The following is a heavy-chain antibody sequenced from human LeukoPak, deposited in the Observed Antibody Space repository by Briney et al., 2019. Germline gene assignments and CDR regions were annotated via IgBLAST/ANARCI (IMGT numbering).Heavy chain of an antibody. J-gene: IGHJ4*02. CDR2: IYHSGST. CDR1: GYSISSGYY. V-gene: IGHV4-38-2*02. D-gene: IGHD6-19*01. Sequence: PSETLSLTCTVSGYSISSGYYWGWIRQPPGKGLEWIGSIYHSGSTYYNPSLKSRVTISVDTSKNQFSLKLSSVTAADTAVYYCARDLRSGWADYWGQGTLVTVSS. CDR3: ARDLRSGWADY.